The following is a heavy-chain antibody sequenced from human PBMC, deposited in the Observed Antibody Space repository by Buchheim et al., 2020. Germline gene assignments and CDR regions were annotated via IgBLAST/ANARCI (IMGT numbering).Heavy chain of an antibody. CDR3: ARDGDYYGSGSSNVDP. Sequence: QVQLVESGGGVVQPGRSLRLSCAASGFTFSSYAMHWVRQAPGKGLEWVAVISYDGSNKYYADSVKGRFTISRDNSKNTLYLQMSSLRAEDTAVYYCARDGDYYGSGSSNVDPWGQGTL. CDR1: GFTFSSYA. D-gene: IGHD3-10*01. V-gene: IGHV3-30*04. J-gene: IGHJ5*02. CDR2: ISYDGSNK.